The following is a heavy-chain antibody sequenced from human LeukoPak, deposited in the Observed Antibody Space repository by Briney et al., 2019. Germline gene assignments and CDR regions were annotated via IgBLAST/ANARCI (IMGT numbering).Heavy chain of an antibody. V-gene: IGHV3-21*01. D-gene: IGHD3-10*01. Sequence: PGGSLRLSCAASGFTFSRYGMNWVRQAPGKGLEWVSSISSSSSYIYYADSVKGRFTISRDNAKNSLYLQMNSLRAEDTAVYYCARDALTDTISGANWFDPWGQGTLVTVSS. CDR1: GFTFSRYG. CDR2: ISSSSSYI. CDR3: ARDALTDTISGANWFDP. J-gene: IGHJ5*02.